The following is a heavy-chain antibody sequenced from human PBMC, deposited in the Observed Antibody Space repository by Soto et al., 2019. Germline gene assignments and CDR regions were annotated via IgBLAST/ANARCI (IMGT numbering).Heavy chain of an antibody. CDR2: IYYSGSI. D-gene: IGHD3-3*01. CDR3: ARHEKEDFWSGYPNYYYYYMDV. V-gene: IGHV4-59*08. CDR1: GGSISSYY. J-gene: IGHJ6*03. Sequence: SETLSLTCTVSGGSISSYYWSWIRQPPGKGLEWIGYIYYSGSINYNPSLKSRVTISVDTSKNQFSLKLSSVTAADTAVYYCARHEKEDFWSGYPNYYYYYMDVWGKGTKVTVSS.